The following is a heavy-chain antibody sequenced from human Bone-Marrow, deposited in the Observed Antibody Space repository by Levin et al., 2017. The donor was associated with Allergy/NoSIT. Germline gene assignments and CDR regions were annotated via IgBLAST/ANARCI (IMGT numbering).Heavy chain of an antibody. CDR2: ISSSGSTI. Sequence: GESLKISCAASGFTFSDYYMSWIRQAPGKGLEWVSYISSSGSTIYYADSVKGRFTISRDNAKNSLYLQMNSLRAEDTAVYYCARVMSGYCISTSCYTAYYYYGMDVWGQGTTVTVSS. D-gene: IGHD2-2*02. CDR3: ARVMSGYCISTSCYTAYYYYGMDV. V-gene: IGHV3-11*01. CDR1: GFTFSDYY. J-gene: IGHJ6*02.